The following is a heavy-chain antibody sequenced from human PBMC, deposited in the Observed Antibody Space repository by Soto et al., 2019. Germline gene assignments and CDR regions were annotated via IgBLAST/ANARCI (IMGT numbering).Heavy chain of an antibody. Sequence: RRLSCAASRFNGGAFAVNWVPQAPAKGLEWVSGISVSDAFIYYADSVRGRFSISRDASENILYLQMNSLRVDDTALYYCTRETVAGITGLDYWGPGTLVTVS. CDR2: ISVSDAFI. CDR1: RFNGGAFA. V-gene: IGHV3-23*01. D-gene: IGHD1-20*01. CDR3: TRETVAGITGLDY. J-gene: IGHJ4*02.